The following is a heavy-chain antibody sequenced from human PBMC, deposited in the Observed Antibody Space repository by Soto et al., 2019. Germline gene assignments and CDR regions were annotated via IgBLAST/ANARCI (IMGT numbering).Heavy chain of an antibody. D-gene: IGHD1-26*01. Sequence: PGGCLSLACAASGFTFSSYAMSWVRQAPGKGLEWVSAISGSGGSTYYADSVKGRFTISRDNSKNTLYLQMNSLRAEDTAVYYCANVELAHYYYYGMDVWGQGTTVTVSS. CDR3: ANVELAHYYYYGMDV. V-gene: IGHV3-23*01. CDR2: ISGSGGST. CDR1: GFTFSSYA. J-gene: IGHJ6*02.